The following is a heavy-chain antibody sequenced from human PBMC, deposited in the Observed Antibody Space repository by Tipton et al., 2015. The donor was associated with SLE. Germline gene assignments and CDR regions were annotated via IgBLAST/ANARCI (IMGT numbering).Heavy chain of an antibody. J-gene: IGHJ4*02. CDR3: ARLPPVRPFDC. Sequence: GLVKPSETLSLTCTVSGDSISSTNYYWGWIRQPPGKGLEWIASIYYSGSTYYNPSLKSRVTISVDTSKNQFSLKLSSVTAADTAVYYCARLPPVRPFDCWGQGTLVTVSS. V-gene: IGHV4-39*07. CDR1: GDSISSTNYY. CDR2: IYYSGST. D-gene: IGHD2/OR15-2a*01.